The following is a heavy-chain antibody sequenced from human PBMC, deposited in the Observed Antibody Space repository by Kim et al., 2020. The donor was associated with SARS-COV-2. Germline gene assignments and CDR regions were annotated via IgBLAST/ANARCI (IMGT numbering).Heavy chain of an antibody. CDR2: IKRGGSVK. D-gene: IGHD3-10*02. J-gene: IGHJ4*01. CDR3: VRVPTYGVRGDHVDY. V-gene: IGHV3-7*03. Sequence: GGSLRLSCAASGFAFSSNWMIWVRQAPGKGLEWVASIKRGGSVKYYVDAVKGRFTISRDDVKNPLYLQMNILRSEDTATYYCVRVPTYGVRGDHVDYWG. CDR1: GFAFSSNW.